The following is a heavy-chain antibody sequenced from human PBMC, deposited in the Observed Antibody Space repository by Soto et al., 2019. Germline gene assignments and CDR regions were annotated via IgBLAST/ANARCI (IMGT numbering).Heavy chain of an antibody. V-gene: IGHV3-48*02. J-gene: IGHJ6*02. Sequence: PGGSLRLSCAASGFTFSSYSMNWVRQAPGKGLEWVSYISSSSTIYYADSVKGRFTISRDNAKNSLYLQMNSLRDEDTAVYYCATLSFLGYYYGMDVWGQGTTVTVSS. CDR2: ISSSSTI. D-gene: IGHD3-3*02. CDR3: ATLSFLGYYYGMDV. CDR1: GFTFSSYS.